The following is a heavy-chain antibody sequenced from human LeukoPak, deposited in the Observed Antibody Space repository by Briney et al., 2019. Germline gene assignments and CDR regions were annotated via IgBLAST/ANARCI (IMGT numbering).Heavy chain of an antibody. CDR3: ARCGTQWRLDP. J-gene: IGHJ5*02. CDR1: GGSVTSTNW. CDR2: VHLDGRT. D-gene: IGHD6-19*01. Sequence: SETLSLTCDVSGGSVTSTNWWTWVRQPPRKGLEWIGEVHLDGRTNYNPSLKSRLIMSVDLPENHISLKLTSVTAADTAVYYCARCGTQWRLDPWGQGTLVTVSS. V-gene: IGHV4-4*02.